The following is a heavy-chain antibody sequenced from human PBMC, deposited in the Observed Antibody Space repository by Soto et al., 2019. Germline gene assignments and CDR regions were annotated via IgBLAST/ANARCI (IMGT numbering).Heavy chain of an antibody. CDR2: INPIFGKA. CDR3: ARPQSYYDCSGDSPSTENASHI. CDR1: GDTFSSYA. V-gene: IGHV1-69*13. D-gene: IGHD3-22*01. Sequence: SVKVSCKASGDTFSSYAIHWVRQAPGQGLEWMGGINPIFGKANYAQKFQGRVTITADESTSTAYMELSSLRSEDTAVYYCARPQSYYDCSGDSPSTENASHILGQATMVTV. J-gene: IGHJ3*02.